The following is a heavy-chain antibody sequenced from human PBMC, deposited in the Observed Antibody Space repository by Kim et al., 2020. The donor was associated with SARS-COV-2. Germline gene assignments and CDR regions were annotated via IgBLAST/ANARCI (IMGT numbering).Heavy chain of an antibody. CDR2: T. D-gene: IGHD1-26*01. CDR3: SSSTVGAYFDY. V-gene: IGHV3-53*01. Sequence: TSYRGSGKGRYTIARDIPKDTLYLQMNSLRAEDTAVYYCSSSTVGAYFDYWGQGSLVTVSS. J-gene: IGHJ4*02.